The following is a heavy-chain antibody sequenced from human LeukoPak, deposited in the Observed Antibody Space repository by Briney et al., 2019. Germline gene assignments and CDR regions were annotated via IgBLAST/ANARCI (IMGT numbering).Heavy chain of an antibody. CDR2: MNPSSGNT. V-gene: IGHV1-8*01. D-gene: IGHD5-18*01. J-gene: IGHJ2*01. CDR3: ARMRGYTYGYWYLDL. CDR1: GYTFSSYD. Sequence: GASVKASCKAAGYTFSSYDINWVRQAPGQGLEWMGRMNPSSGNTGYTQKFQGRVTMTRDTSISTAYMELSGLRSEDTALYYCARMRGYTYGYWYLDLWGRGTLVTVSS.